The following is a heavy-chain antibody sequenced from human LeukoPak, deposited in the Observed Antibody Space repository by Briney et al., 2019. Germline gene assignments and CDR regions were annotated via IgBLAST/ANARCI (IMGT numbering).Heavy chain of an antibody. CDR1: GGSISSDF. CDR3: ARDEGGSAPFDY. J-gene: IGHJ4*02. D-gene: IGHD1-26*01. CDR2: IYYSGSI. V-gene: IGHV4-59*01. Sequence: SETLSLTCTVSGGSISSDFWSWIRQPPGKGLEWIGYIYYSGSIKYNPSLKSRVTISVDTSKNQFSLKLSSVTAADTAVYYCARDEGGSAPFDYWGQGTLVTVSS.